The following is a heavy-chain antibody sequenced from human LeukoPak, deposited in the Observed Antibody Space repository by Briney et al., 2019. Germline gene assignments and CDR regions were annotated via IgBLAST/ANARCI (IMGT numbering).Heavy chain of an antibody. D-gene: IGHD6-19*01. J-gene: IGHJ4*02. CDR2: ISFNGNNQ. Sequence: TGGSLRLSCAASGFTFSLYSMHWVRQAPGKGLEWVAVISFNGNNQSHAQSLKGRFTISRDNSKRTLYLQMNDLRADDTAIYYCARLASGSSGQSFDFWGQGTLVTVSS. CDR1: GFTFSLYS. V-gene: IGHV3-30*04. CDR3: ARLASGSSGQSFDF.